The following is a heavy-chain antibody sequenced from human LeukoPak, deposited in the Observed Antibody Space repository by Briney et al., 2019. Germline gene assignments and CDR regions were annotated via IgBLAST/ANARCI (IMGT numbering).Heavy chain of an antibody. J-gene: IGHJ4*02. V-gene: IGHV3-30-3*01. CDR1: GFTFSSYA. CDR3: AKDCSGGSCYGAFDY. D-gene: IGHD2-15*01. CDR2: ISYDGSNK. Sequence: PGGSLRLSCAASGFTFSSYAMHWVRQAPGKGLEWVAVISYDGSNKYYADSVKGRFTISRDNSKNTLYLQMNSLRAEDTAVYYCAKDCSGGSCYGAFDYWGQGTLVTVSS.